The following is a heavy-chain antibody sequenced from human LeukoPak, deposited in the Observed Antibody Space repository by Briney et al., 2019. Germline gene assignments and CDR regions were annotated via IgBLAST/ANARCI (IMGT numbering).Heavy chain of an antibody. CDR2: IYHSGST. Sequence: SETLSLTCTVSGYSISSGYYWGWIRQPPGKGLEWIGSIYHSGSTYYNPSLKSRVTISVDTSKNQFSLTLSSVTAADTAVYYCARASLSIGGYSSFDYWGQGILVTVSS. J-gene: IGHJ4*02. CDR3: ARASLSIGGYSSFDY. V-gene: IGHV4-38-2*02. D-gene: IGHD2-15*01. CDR1: GYSISSGYY.